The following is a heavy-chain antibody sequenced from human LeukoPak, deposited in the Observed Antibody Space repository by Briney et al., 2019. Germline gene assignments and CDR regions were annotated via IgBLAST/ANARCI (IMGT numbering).Heavy chain of an antibody. CDR1: GYTFTSYY. CDR2: INPSGGST. D-gene: IGHD2-8*01. J-gene: IGHJ4*02. V-gene: IGHV1-46*03. Sequence: GASVKVSCKASGYTFTSYYMHWVRQAPGQGLEWMGIINPSGGSTSYAQKFQGRVTMTRDMSTSTDYMELSSLRSEDTAVYYCATRGGYCTNGVCYVTGGYFDYWGQGTLVTVSS. CDR3: ATRGGYCTNGVCYVTGGYFDY.